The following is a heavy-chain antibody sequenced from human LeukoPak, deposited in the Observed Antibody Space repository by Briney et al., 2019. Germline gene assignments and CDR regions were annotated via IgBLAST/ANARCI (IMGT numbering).Heavy chain of an antibody. CDR1: GGTFSSYA. CDR3: ASNYGSGLGYMDV. CDR2: IIPIFGTA. Sequence: ASVKVSCKASGGTFSSYAISWVRQAPGQGLEWMGGIIPIFGTANYAQKFQGRVTITTDESTSTAYMELSSLRPEDTAVYYCASNYGSGLGYMDVWGKGTTVTVSS. V-gene: IGHV1-69*05. J-gene: IGHJ6*03. D-gene: IGHD3-10*01.